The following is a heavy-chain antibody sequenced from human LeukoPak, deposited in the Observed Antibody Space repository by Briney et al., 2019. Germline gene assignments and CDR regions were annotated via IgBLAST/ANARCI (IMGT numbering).Heavy chain of an antibody. J-gene: IGHJ4*02. D-gene: IGHD6-13*01. V-gene: IGHV4-39*01. Sequence: SETLSLTCTVSGGSISSYYWGWIRQPPGKGLEWIGSIYYSGSTYYNPSLKSRVTISVDTSKNQFSLKLSSVTAADTAVYYCARQGYSSSWFDYWGQGTLVTVFS. CDR1: GGSISSYY. CDR3: ARQGYSSSWFDY. CDR2: IYYSGST.